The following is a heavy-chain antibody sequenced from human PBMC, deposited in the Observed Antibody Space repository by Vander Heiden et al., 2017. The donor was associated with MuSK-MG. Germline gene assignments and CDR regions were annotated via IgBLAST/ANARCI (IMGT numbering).Heavy chain of an antibody. D-gene: IGHD3-10*01. V-gene: IGHV1-18*01. CDR1: GYRLTSQG. Sequence: QVQLVQSGAEVKKPGASVKVSCKASGYRLTSQGISWVRQAPGQGLEWMGWISADNGDTIYAQKFQGRVTVTRDTSTSTAYMELRSLRSDDTALYYCARGGRYYGSGTYFYFDYWGQGTLVTVSS. J-gene: IGHJ4*02. CDR3: ARGGRYYGSGTYFYFDY. CDR2: ISADNGDT.